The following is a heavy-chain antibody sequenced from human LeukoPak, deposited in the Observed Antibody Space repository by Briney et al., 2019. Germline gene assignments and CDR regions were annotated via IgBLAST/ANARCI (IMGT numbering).Heavy chain of an antibody. CDR2: IYYSGST. CDR3: AVRPNDQYCSSTSCSPGYGMDV. J-gene: IGHJ6*02. V-gene: IGHV4-59*01. D-gene: IGHD2-2*01. Sequence: SQTLSLTCTVSGGSISSYYWSWIRQPPGKGLEWIGYIYYSGSTNYNPSLKSRVTISVDTSKNQFSLKLSSVTAADTAVYYCAVRPNDQYCSSTSCSPGYGMDVWGQGTTVTVSS. CDR1: GGSISSYY.